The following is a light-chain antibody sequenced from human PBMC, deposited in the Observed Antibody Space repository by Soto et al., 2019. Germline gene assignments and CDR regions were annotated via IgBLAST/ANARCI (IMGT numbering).Light chain of an antibody. CDR2: RNN. CDR1: SCNVGSYN. CDR3: GAWYASLSDFYV. Sequence: QSVLTQPPSASGTPGQTVAISCSGTSCNVGSYNVFSYQQLPRADPQLLINRNNHRPSAGADGFSGSKSGTSASLAISGLLYEDDADYYCGAWYASLSDFYVFGTGTKLTVL. J-gene: IGLJ1*01. V-gene: IGLV1-47*01.